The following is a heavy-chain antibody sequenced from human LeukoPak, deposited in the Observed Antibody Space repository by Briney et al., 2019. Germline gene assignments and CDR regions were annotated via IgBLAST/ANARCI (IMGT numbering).Heavy chain of an antibody. Sequence: GGSLRLSCAASGFTFSNYGMHWVRQAPDKGLEWVAFIQYDGSNKYYADSVKGRFTISRDNSKNSLYLQMNSLRAEDTAVYYCAKELEALDILPGHDYWGQGTLVTVSS. CDR3: AKELEALDILPGHDY. CDR1: GFTFSNYG. V-gene: IGHV3-30*02. CDR2: IQYDGSNK. J-gene: IGHJ4*02. D-gene: IGHD3-9*01.